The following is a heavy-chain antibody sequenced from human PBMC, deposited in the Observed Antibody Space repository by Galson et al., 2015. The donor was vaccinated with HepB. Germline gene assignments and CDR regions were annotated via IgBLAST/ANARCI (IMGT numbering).Heavy chain of an antibody. CDR1: GGSISSSSYY. V-gene: IGHV4-39*07. J-gene: IGHJ4*02. D-gene: IGHD3-10*01. CDR3: ARIYGSGMYY. Sequence: ETLSLTCTVSGGSISSSSYYWGWIRQPPGKGLEWIGSIYYSGSTYYNPSLKSRVTISVDTSKNQFSLKLSSVTAADTAVYYCARIYGSGMYYWGQGTLVTVSS. CDR2: IYYSGST.